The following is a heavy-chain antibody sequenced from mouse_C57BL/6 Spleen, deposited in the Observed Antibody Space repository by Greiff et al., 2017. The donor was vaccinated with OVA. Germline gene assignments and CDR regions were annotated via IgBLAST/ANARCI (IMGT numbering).Heavy chain of an antibody. Sequence: QVQLQQPGAELVKPGASVKLSCKASGYTFTSYWMHWVKQRPGQGLEWIGMIHPNSGSTNYNEKFKSKATLTVDKSSSTAYMQLSSLTSEDSAVYYCARSTGTDSYYYAMDYWGQGTSVTVSS. J-gene: IGHJ4*01. V-gene: IGHV1-64*01. CDR1: GYTFTSYW. CDR2: IHPNSGST. D-gene: IGHD4-1*01. CDR3: ARSTGTDSYYYAMDY.